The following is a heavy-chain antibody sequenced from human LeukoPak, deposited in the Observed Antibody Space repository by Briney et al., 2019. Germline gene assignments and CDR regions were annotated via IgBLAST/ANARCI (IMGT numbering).Heavy chain of an antibody. J-gene: IGHJ4*02. CDR2: LYPRDSDT. CDR1: GYNFTRYW. V-gene: IGHV5-51*01. CDR3: ARQMGVASRKNYFDS. Sequence: GESLKISCQASGYNFTRYWIGWVRQMPGKGLAWMGLLYPRDSDTRYSPSFQGQVTFSADNSINTAYLQWSSLRASDTAIYYCARQMGVASRKNYFDSWGQGTLVTVSA. D-gene: IGHD5-12*01.